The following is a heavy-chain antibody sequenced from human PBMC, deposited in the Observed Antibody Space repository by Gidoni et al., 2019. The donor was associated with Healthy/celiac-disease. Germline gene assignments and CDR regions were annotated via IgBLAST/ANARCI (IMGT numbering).Heavy chain of an antibody. V-gene: IGHV3-7*03. CDR1: GFTFSSYW. CDR2: IKQDGSEK. J-gene: IGHJ2*01. D-gene: IGHD3-22*01. CDR3: AREAVYYYDSSGYWVGYFDL. Sequence: EVQLVESGGGLVQPGGSLRLSCAASGFTFSSYWMSWVRQAPGKGLEWVANIKQDGSEKYYVDSVKGRFTISRDNAKNSLYLQMNSLRAEDTAVYYCAREAVYYYDSSGYWVGYFDLWGRGTLVTVSS.